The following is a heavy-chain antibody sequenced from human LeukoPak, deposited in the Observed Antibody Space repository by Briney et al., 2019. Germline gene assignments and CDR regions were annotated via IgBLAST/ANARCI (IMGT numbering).Heavy chain of an antibody. V-gene: IGHV3-23*01. CDR2: INGAGDNT. CDR3: ARASYYDRKEVRAFDI. J-gene: IGHJ3*02. D-gene: IGHD3-22*01. Sequence: GGSLRLSCAASGYTFSSHGLTWVRQAPGKGLEWVSTINGAGDNTYYAETVKGRFTISRDNSKNTLYLQMNSLRAEDTAVYYCARASYYDRKEVRAFDIWGQGTMVTVSS. CDR1: GYTFSSHG.